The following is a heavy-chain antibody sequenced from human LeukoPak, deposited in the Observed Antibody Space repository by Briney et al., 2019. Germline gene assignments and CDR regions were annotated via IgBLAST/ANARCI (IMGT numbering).Heavy chain of an antibody. CDR3: ARKYYYDTSGYYAIDY. CDR2: TNPNSGGT. J-gene: IGHJ4*02. CDR1: GYTFSGYY. D-gene: IGHD3-22*01. Sequence: GDSVKVSCKASGYTFSGYYMHWVRQAPGQGLEWMGRTNPNSGGTNYAQKFQGRVAMTRDTSISTAYMELSRLNSDDTAVYYCARKYYYDTSGYYAIDYWGQGTLVTVSS. V-gene: IGHV1-2*06.